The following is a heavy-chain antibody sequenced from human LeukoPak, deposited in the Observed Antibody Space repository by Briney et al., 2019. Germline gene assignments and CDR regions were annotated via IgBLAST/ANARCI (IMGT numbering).Heavy chain of an antibody. CDR1: GGSISSSSYY. V-gene: IGHV4-39*07. Sequence: SETLSLTCTVSGGSISSSSYYWGWIRQPPGKGLEWIGSIYYSGSTNYNPSLKSRVTISVDKSTNHFSLKLTSVTAADTAVYYCARLYGSTAHWFDPWGQGTLVTVSS. D-gene: IGHD6-13*01. J-gene: IGHJ5*02. CDR2: IYYSGST. CDR3: ARLYGSTAHWFDP.